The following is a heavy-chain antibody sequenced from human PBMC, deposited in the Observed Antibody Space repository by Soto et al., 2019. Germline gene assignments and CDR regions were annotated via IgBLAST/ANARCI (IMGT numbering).Heavy chain of an antibody. Sequence: QVQLVQSGAEVKKPGSSVKVSCKASGGTFSSYAISWVRQAPGQGLEWMGGIIPIFGTANYAQKFQGRATITADESTSKAYMELSSLRSEDTAVYYCARVTSSGWYENWFDPWGQVTLVTVSS. CDR2: IIPIFGTA. J-gene: IGHJ5*02. V-gene: IGHV1-69*01. D-gene: IGHD6-19*01. CDR1: GGTFSSYA. CDR3: ARVTSSGWYENWFDP.